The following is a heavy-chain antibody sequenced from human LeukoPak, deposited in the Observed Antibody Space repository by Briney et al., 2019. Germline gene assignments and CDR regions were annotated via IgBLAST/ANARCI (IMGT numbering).Heavy chain of an antibody. CDR2: IYYSGST. Sequence: SETLSLTCTVSGGSISSYYWSWIRQPPRKGLEWIGYIYYSGSTYYNLSLKSRVTISVDTSKNQFSLKLSSVTAADTAVYYCARGGGYSYGYYFDYWGQGTLVTVSS. D-gene: IGHD5-18*01. CDR1: GGSISSYY. J-gene: IGHJ4*02. V-gene: IGHV4-59*08. CDR3: ARGGGYSYGYYFDY.